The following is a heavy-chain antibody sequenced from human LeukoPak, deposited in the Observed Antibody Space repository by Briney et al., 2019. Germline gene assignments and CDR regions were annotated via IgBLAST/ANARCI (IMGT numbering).Heavy chain of an antibody. Sequence: ASVKVSCKASGYTFTGYYMHWVRQAPGQGLEWMGWINPNSGGTNYAQKFQGRVTMTRGTSISTAYMELSRLRSDDTAVYYCARDSSIAARLVWFDPWGQGTLVTVSS. CDR2: INPNSGGT. D-gene: IGHD6-6*01. J-gene: IGHJ5*02. CDR1: GYTFTGYY. V-gene: IGHV1-2*02. CDR3: ARDSSIAARLVWFDP.